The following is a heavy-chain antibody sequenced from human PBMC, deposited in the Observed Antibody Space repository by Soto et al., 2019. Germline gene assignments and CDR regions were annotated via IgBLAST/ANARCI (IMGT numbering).Heavy chain of an antibody. CDR1: GRSISSYY. V-gene: IGHV4-59*08. CDR3: ARLEGLATISYYFDF. CDR2: IYYSGNT. Sequence: SDTLSLTCTVSGRSISSYYGSGIRQPPGKGLEWMGYIYYSGNTNYNPSLQTRVTISLDKSRSQFSLKLNSVTAADSAVYFCARLEGLATISYYFDFWGPGALVTVSS. D-gene: IGHD3-9*01. J-gene: IGHJ4*02.